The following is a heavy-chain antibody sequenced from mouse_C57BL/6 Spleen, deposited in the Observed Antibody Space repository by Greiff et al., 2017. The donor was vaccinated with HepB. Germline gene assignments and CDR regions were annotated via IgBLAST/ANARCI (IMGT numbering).Heavy chain of an antibody. D-gene: IGHD2-5*01. CDR3: ARGGRYSNYRFAY. CDR2: IDPSDSYT. CDR1: GYTFTSYW. J-gene: IGHJ3*01. Sequence: QVQLQQPGAELVMPGASVKLSCKASGYTFTSYWMHWVKQRPGQGLEWIGEIDPSDSYTNSHQKFKGKSTLTVDKSSSTAYMQLSSLTSEDSAVYYWARGGRYSNYRFAYWGQGALVTVSA. V-gene: IGHV1-69*01.